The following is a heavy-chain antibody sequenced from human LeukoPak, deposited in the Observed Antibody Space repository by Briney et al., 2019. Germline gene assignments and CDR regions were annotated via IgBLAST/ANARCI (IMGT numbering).Heavy chain of an antibody. V-gene: IGHV3-30-3*01. CDR2: ISYDGGYK. D-gene: IGHD2-8*02. CDR3: ARELTDTGPDGKFDY. Sequence: PGGSLRLSCAVSGTTFRNYAMHWVRRPPGKGLEWLAVISYDGGYKEYAQSVKGRFTISRDNSKNTLYLQMDSLRDEDTAVYFCARELTDTGPDGKFDYWGQGSLVSVTS. CDR1: GTTFRNYA. J-gene: IGHJ4*02.